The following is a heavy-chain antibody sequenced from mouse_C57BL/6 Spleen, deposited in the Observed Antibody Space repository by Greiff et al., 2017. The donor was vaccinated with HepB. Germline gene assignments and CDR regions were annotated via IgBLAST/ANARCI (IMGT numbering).Heavy chain of an antibody. CDR2: IHPNSGST. V-gene: IGHV1-64*01. CDR1: GYTFTSYW. Sequence: QVQLQQPGAELVKPGASVKLSCKASGYTFTSYWMHWVKQRPGQGLEWIGMIHPNSGSTNYNEKFKSKATLTVDKSSSTAYMQLSSLTSEDSAVYYCARETGNWDVDYWGQGTTLTVSS. J-gene: IGHJ2*01. CDR3: ARETGNWDVDY. D-gene: IGHD4-1*01.